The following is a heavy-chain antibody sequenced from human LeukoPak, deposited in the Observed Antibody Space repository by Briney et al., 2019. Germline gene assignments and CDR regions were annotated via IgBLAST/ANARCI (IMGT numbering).Heavy chain of an antibody. Sequence: GGSLRLSCAASGFNFSTYTMNWVRQAPGKGLEWVSSISSDSSYIYYADAVHGRFTVSRDNAKYSLYLQMNSLRAEDTAVYYCVRGSYGAYDYWGQGSLVTVSS. CDR3: VRGSYGAYDY. J-gene: IGHJ4*02. CDR1: GFNFSTYT. V-gene: IGHV3-21*01. D-gene: IGHD4-17*01. CDR2: ISSDSSYI.